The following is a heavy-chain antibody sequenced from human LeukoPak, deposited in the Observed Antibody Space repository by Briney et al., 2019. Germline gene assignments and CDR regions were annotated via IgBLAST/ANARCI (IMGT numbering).Heavy chain of an antibody. CDR1: GYTFTGYY. Sequence: ASVKVSCKASGYTFTGYYMHWVRQAPGQGLEWMGWINPNSGGTNYAQKLQGRVTMTTDTSTSTAYMELRSLRSDDTAVYYCARDFSIGVTVFDYWGQGTLVTVSS. CDR3: ARDFSIGVTVFDY. V-gene: IGHV1-2*02. D-gene: IGHD3-3*01. J-gene: IGHJ4*02. CDR2: INPNSGGT.